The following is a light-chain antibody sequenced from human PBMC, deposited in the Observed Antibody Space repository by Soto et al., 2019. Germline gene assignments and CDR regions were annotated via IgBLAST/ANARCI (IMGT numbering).Light chain of an antibody. CDR1: QSVSSTF. CDR3: QHYDNSTWT. CDR2: GAS. J-gene: IGKJ1*01. V-gene: IGKV3-20*01. Sequence: DIVLTQSPGTLSLSPGERATPSCKASQSVSSTFLAWHQQKPGQAPRLLIYGASSRATGIPDRFSGSGTGTDFTLVISRLEPEDFAVYYCQHYDNSTWTFGPGTKVDIK.